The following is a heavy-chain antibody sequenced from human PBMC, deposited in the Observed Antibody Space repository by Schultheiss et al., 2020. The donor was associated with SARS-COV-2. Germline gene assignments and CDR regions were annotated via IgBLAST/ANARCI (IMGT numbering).Heavy chain of an antibody. CDR1: GFTFSSYG. CDR3: ARASLTNTIFGVADYGMDV. J-gene: IGHJ6*02. V-gene: IGHV3-23*01. D-gene: IGHD3-3*01. CDR2: ISGSGGST. Sequence: GGSLRLPCAASGFTFSSYGMHWVRQAPGKGLEWVSAISGSGGSTYYADSVKGRFTISRDNAKNSLYLQMNSLRAEDTAVYYCARASLTNTIFGVADYGMDVWGQGTTVTVSS.